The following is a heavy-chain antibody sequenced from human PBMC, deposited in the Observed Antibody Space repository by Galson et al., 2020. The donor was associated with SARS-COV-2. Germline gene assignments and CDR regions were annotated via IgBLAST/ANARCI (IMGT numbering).Heavy chain of an antibody. Sequence: GGSLRLSCAASGFTFSSYGMHWVRQAPGKGLEWVAVISYDGSNKYYADSVKGRFTISRDNSKNTLYLQMNSLRAEDTAVYYCAKANDGYRYAQEDYYYYYGMDVWGQGTTVTGSS. CDR2: ISYDGSNK. CDR1: GFTFSSYG. J-gene: IGHJ6*02. CDR3: AKANDGYRYAQEDYYYYYGMDV. V-gene: IGHV3-30*18. D-gene: IGHD5-18*01.